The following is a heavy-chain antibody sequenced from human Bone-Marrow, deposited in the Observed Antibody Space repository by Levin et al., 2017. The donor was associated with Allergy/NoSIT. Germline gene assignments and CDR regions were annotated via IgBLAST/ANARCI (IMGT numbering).Heavy chain of an antibody. CDR2: ISWNSGSI. D-gene: IGHD1-26*01. CDR1: GFTFDDYA. Sequence: GGSLRLSCAASGFTFDDYAMHWVRQAPGKGLEWVSGISWNSGSIGYADSVKGRFTISRDNAKNSLYLQMNSLRAEDTALYYCAKDILSGWELLPYYFDHWGQGTLVTVSS. CDR3: AKDILSGWELLPYYFDH. V-gene: IGHV3-9*01. J-gene: IGHJ4*02.